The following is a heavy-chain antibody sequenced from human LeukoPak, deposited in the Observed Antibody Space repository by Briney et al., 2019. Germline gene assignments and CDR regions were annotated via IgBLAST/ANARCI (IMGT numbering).Heavy chain of an antibody. CDR1: GFTFDDYG. CDR2: ISSSSTYI. J-gene: IGHJ4*02. D-gene: IGHD2-2*01. V-gene: IGHV3-21*06. CDR3: AKAVVIVPTATPFDY. Sequence: GGSLRLSCAASGFTFDDYGMSWVRQAPGKGLEWVSFISSSSTYIYYADSLKGRFTISRDNAKNSLYLQMNSLRAEDTAVYYCAKAVVIVPTATPFDYWGQGTLVTVSS.